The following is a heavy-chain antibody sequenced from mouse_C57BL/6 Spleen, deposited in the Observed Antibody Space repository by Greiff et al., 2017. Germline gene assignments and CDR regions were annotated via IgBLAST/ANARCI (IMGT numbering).Heavy chain of an antibody. J-gene: IGHJ3*01. D-gene: IGHD2-3*01. CDR1: GFNIKNTY. CDR3: ARGGFDGYPQFAY. Sequence: EVKLQESVAELVRPGASVKLSCTASGFNIKNTYMHWVKQRPEQGLEWIGRIDPANGNTNYAPKFQGKATITAKPSSNTAYLQLSSLTSEDTAIYYCARGGFDGYPQFAYWGQGTLVAVSA. V-gene: IGHV14-3*01. CDR2: IDPANGNT.